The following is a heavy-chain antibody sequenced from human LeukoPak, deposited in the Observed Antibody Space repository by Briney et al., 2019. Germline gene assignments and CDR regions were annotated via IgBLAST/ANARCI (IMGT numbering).Heavy chain of an antibody. D-gene: IGHD4-17*01. CDR1: GFTFSSHA. J-gene: IGHJ5*02. CDR2: ISGNSITT. CDR3: AKDTSAYGDYLSWFDP. V-gene: IGHV3-23*01. Sequence: GGSLRLSRAASGFTFSSHAMSWVRQAPGRGLEWVSVISGNSITTDYADSVKGRFTISRDNSKNTLYLQMNSLRAEDTALYYCAKDTSAYGDYLSWFDPWGQGTLVTVSS.